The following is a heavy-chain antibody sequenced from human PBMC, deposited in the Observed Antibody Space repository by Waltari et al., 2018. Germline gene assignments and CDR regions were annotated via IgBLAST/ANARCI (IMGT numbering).Heavy chain of an antibody. CDR1: GGSISSSSYY. D-gene: IGHD2-2*01. J-gene: IGHJ4*02. Sequence: QLQLQESGPGLVTPSETLSLTCTVSGGSISSSSYYWGWIRQPPGKWLEWIGSIYYSGSTYDTPSLKSRVTMSVDASKSQFSLKLSSVTAADTAVYYCARHWDIVVVQLDYWGQGTLVTVSS. CDR3: ARHWDIVVVQLDY. CDR2: IYYSGST. V-gene: IGHV4-39*01.